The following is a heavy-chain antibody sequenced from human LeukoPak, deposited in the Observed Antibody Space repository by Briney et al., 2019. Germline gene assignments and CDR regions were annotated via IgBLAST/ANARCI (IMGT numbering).Heavy chain of an antibody. CDR1: GFTFSSYA. J-gene: IGHJ4*02. CDR2: IWYDGSNK. Sequence: QPGGSLRLSCAASGFTFSSYAMSWVRQAPGKGLEWVAVIWYDGSNKYYADSVKGRFTISRDNSKNTLYLQMNSLRAEDTAVYYCARDSGDFWSGYYGRYFDYWGQGTLVTVSS. CDR3: ARDSGDFWSGYYGRYFDY. V-gene: IGHV3-33*08. D-gene: IGHD3-3*01.